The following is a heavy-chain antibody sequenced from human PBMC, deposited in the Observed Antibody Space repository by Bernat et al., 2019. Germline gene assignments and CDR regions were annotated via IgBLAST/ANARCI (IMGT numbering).Heavy chain of an antibody. D-gene: IGHD3-16*02. J-gene: IGHJ3*02. CDR1: GFTFSSYA. CDR3: ARGRYLGELTLYRNDDYDI. CDR2: ISYDGSYK. Sequence: QVQLVESGGGVVQPGRSLRLSCAASGFTFSSYAVHWVRQAPGKGLEWVAVISYDGSYKYYADSVKGRFTISRDNSKNTLYLQMSSLRAEDTAVYYCARGRYLGELTLYRNDDYDIRGQGTMVTGSS. V-gene: IGHV3-30*15.